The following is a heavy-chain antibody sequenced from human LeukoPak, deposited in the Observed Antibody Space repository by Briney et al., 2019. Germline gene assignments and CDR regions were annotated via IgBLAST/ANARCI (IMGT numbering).Heavy chain of an antibody. D-gene: IGHD6-13*01. Sequence: SETLSLTCTVSGGSISSGGYYWSWIRQHPGKGLEWIGYIYYSGSTYYNPSLKSRVTISVDTSKNQFSLKLSSVTAADTAVYYCARQNPYSSSWYYDYWGQGTLVTVSS. CDR1: GGSISSGGYY. V-gene: IGHV4-31*03. J-gene: IGHJ4*02. CDR3: ARQNPYSSSWYYDY. CDR2: IYYSGST.